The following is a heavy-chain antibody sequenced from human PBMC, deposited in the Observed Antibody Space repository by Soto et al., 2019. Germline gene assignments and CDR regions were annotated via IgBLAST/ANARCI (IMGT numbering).Heavy chain of an antibody. CDR3: ARGFRGYSSSWYAVNWFDP. CDR2: IIPIFGTA. D-gene: IGHD6-13*01. J-gene: IGHJ5*02. Sequence: SVKVSCKASGGTFSSYAISWVRQAPGQGLEWVGGIIPIFGTANYAQKFQGRVTITADESTSTAYMELSSLRSEDTAVYYCARGFRGYSSSWYAVNWFDPWGQGTLVTVSS. CDR1: GGTFSSYA. V-gene: IGHV1-69*13.